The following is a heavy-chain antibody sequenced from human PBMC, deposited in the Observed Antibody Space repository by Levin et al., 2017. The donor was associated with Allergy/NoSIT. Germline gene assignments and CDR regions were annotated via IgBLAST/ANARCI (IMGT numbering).Heavy chain of an antibody. CDR1: GFTFSSYS. Sequence: TTGGSLRLSCAASGFTFSSYSMNWVRQAPGKGLEWVSCISGSGSNIYYGDSVKGRFTISRDNAKNSLYLQMNSLRAEDTAVYYCARTRLRPYNWFDPWGQGTLVTVSS. CDR2: ISGSGSNI. V-gene: IGHV3-21*01. J-gene: IGHJ5*02. CDR3: ARTRLRPYNWFDP. D-gene: IGHD5-12*01.